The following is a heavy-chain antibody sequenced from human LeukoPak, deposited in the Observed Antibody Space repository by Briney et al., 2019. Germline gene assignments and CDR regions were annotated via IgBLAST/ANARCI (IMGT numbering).Heavy chain of an antibody. CDR2: IWYDGSNK. J-gene: IGHJ4*02. CDR3: AREGWPTRYYFDY. V-gene: IGHV3-33*01. D-gene: IGHD2-15*01. Sequence: PGGSLRLSCGASGFTFSSYGMHWVRQAPGKGLEWVAVIWYDGSNKNYADSVKGRFTIPRDNSKTTLYLQMNSLRAEDTAVYYCAREGWPTRYYFDYWGQGTLVTVSS. CDR1: GFTFSSYG.